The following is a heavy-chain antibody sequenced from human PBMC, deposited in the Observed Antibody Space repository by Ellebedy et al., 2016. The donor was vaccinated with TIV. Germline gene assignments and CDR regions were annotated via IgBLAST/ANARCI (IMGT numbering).Heavy chain of an antibody. V-gene: IGHV1-24*01. CDR1: EYTLTELS. Sequence: AASVKVSCKGSEYTLTELSMHWVRQAPGKGLEWMGGFDPEDGETINAQKFQGRVTMTEDTSTDTAYMELSSLRSEDTAVYYCAEYSSWYWYFDYWGQGTLVTVSS. J-gene: IGHJ4*02. CDR2: FDPEDGET. CDR3: AEYSSWYWYFDY. D-gene: IGHD6-6*01.